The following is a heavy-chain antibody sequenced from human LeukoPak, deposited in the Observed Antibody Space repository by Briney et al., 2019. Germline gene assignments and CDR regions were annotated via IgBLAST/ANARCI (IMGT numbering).Heavy chain of an antibody. J-gene: IGHJ4*02. CDR3: ARGELRYFDWLIGGYYFDY. V-gene: IGHV3-48*04. D-gene: IGHD3-9*01. CDR1: GQRANLHT. Sequence: PGGSLRLSCATSGQRANLHTLNWVRQAPGKGLEWVSYISSSGSTIYYADSVKGRFTISRDNAKNSLYLQMNSLRAEDAAVYYCARGELRYFDWLIGGYYFDYWGQGTLVTVSS. CDR2: ISSSGSTI.